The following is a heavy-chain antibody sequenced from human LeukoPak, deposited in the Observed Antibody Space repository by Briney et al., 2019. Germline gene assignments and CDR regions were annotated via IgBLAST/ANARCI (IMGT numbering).Heavy chain of an antibody. V-gene: IGHV3-23*01. J-gene: IGHJ6*02. D-gene: IGHD2-2*02. CDR1: GFTFSSYA. CDR2: IKGSGDST. Sequence: PGGSLRLSCAASGFTFSSYAMNWVRQAPGKGPEWVSLIKGSGDSTYYADSVRGRFTISRDNSKNTLYLQMNSLRGEDTAVYYCAKGEVVPAAIYGMDVWGRGTTVTVS. CDR3: AKGEVVPAAIYGMDV.